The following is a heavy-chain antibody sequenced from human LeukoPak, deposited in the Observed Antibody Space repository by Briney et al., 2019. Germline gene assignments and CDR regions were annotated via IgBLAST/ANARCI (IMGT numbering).Heavy chain of an antibody. CDR3: ARLRGATVAHNWFDP. V-gene: IGHV4-34*01. Sequence: SETLSLTCAIYSESFSGYFWSWIRQPPGKGLEWIGEINYSGSTNYNPSLKSRVTISVDTSKNQCSLRLSSVTAADTAVYYCARLRGATVAHNWFDPWGQGTLVTVSS. CDR2: INYSGST. CDR1: SESFSGYF. D-gene: IGHD6-19*01. J-gene: IGHJ5*02.